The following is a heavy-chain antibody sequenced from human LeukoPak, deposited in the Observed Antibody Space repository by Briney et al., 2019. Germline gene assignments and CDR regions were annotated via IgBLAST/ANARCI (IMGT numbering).Heavy chain of an antibody. CDR1: GGSISSYY. J-gene: IGHJ3*02. CDR3: ARYSSSDAFDI. D-gene: IGHD6-6*01. CDR2: IYYSGTT. Sequence: PSETLSLTCTVSGGSISSYYWGWIRQPPGKGLEWIGTIYYSGTTYYYNPSLRSRVTISLDKSKNQFSLKLRSVTATDTAAYYCARYSSSDAFDIWGQGTMVTVSS. V-gene: IGHV4-39*01.